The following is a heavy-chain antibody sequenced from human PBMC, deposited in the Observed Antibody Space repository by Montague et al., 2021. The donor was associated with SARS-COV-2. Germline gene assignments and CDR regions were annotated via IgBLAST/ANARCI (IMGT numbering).Heavy chain of an antibody. D-gene: IGHD3-16*02. V-gene: IGHV3-48*03. Sequence: SLRLSCAASGFTFSNYDMNWVRQAPGKGPEWISYISTSAYTTSYAGSVKGRFTISRDNGKNSLYLQMSSLRVEDTAVYYCTRDYRSIVGDGLDIWGQGTKVSVS. CDR3: TRDYRSIVGDGLDI. CDR2: ISTSAYTT. J-gene: IGHJ3*02. CDR1: GFTFSNYD.